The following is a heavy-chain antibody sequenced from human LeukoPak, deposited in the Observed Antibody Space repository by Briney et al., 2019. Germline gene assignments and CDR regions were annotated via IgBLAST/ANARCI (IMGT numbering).Heavy chain of an antibody. CDR2: IYYSGST. J-gene: IGHJ5*02. Sequence: PSEALSLTCTVSGGSISSGGYYWSWIRQHPGKGLEWIGYIYYSGSTYYNPSLKSRVTISVDTSKNQFSLKLSSVTAADTAVYYCAREGARRDKSPDNIVVVPAAGHWFDPWGQGTLVTVSS. CDR1: GGSISSGGYY. D-gene: IGHD2-2*01. V-gene: IGHV4-31*03. CDR3: AREGARRDKSPDNIVVVPAAGHWFDP.